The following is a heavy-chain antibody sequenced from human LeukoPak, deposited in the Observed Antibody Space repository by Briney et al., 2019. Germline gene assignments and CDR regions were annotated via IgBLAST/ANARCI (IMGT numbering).Heavy chain of an antibody. V-gene: IGHV1-69*06. J-gene: IGHJ6*03. Sequence: ASVKVSCKASGGTFSSYVISWVRQAPGQGLEWMGGIIPIFGTTNYAQKFQGRVTITADKSTSTAYMKLSSLRSEDTAVYYCARDRGREVAAAGRNYYYYYYMDVWGKGTTVTVSS. CDR2: IIPIFGTT. CDR1: GGTFSSYV. D-gene: IGHD6-13*01. CDR3: ARDRGREVAAAGRNYYYYYYMDV.